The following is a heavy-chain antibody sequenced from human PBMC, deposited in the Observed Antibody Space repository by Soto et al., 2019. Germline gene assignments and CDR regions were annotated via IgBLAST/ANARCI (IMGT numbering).Heavy chain of an antibody. CDR2: IYYSGNT. CDR3: SQALVFTGGDGFDI. J-gene: IGHJ3*02. V-gene: IGHV4-31*02. CDR1: GGSITTGGRY. Sequence: QVRLQEWGPGLVKPSQTLSLKCSVSGGSITTGGRYWSWIRQLPGKGLEWIGDIYYSGNTYYNASLKSRVTISVEAAKNQFSLKLSSVTAADTAVNYCSQALVFTGGDGFDIRGQGRSVTVSS. D-gene: IGHD1-1*01.